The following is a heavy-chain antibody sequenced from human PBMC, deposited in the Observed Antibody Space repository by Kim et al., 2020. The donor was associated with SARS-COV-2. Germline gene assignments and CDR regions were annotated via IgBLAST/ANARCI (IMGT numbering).Heavy chain of an antibody. J-gene: IGHJ4*01. CDR2: ISANGDTP. CDR3: AKPRSTYCSSTTCNNID. CDR1: GFTFSNYA. V-gene: IGHV3-23*01. D-gene: IGHD2-2*01. Sequence: GGSLRLSCTASGFTFSNYALNWVRQAPGKGLEWVSSISANGDTPYYAASVEGRFIISRDNSKNAVDLHMNSLRAEDTALYYCAKPRSTYCSSTTCNNID.